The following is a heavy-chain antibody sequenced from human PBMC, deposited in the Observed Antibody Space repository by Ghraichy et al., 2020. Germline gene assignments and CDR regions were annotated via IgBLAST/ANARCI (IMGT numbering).Heavy chain of an antibody. D-gene: IGHD3-16*01. J-gene: IGHJ4*02. CDR3: ARAMGYGTVDY. V-gene: IGHV3-21*01. CDR2: ISSSGDYI. Sequence: ESLNISCAASGFTFSTYSMNWVRQAPGEGLEWVSSISSSGDYIYYADSMKGRFTISRDNARNSLYLQMNSLRAEDTAVYYCARAMGYGTVDYWGQGTLVTVSS. CDR1: GFTFSTYS.